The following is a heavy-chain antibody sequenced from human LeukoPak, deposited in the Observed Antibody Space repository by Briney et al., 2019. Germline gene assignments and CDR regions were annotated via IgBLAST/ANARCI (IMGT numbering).Heavy chain of an antibody. CDR1: GYTFTSYG. D-gene: IGHD6-6*01. CDR3: ARMSWAAPQFYYYYMDV. Sequence: ASVKVSCKASGYTFTSYGISWVRQAPGQGLEWMGWISAYNGNTNYAQKLQGRVTMTTDTSTSIAYMELRSLRSDDTAVYYCARMSWAAPQFYYYYMDVWGKGTTVTVSS. J-gene: IGHJ6*03. CDR2: ISAYNGNT. V-gene: IGHV1-18*01.